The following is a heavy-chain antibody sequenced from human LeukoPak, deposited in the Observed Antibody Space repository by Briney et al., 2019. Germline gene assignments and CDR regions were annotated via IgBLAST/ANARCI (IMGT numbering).Heavy chain of an antibody. Sequence: ASVKLSCKASGYTFTLHDINWVRQATGQGLEWVGWMNPNSGNTGYAQKFQGRVTMTRNTSISTAYMELSSLRSEDTAVYYCARWVGATGVRYYFDYWGQGTLVTVSS. CDR2: MNPNSGNT. D-gene: IGHD1-26*01. CDR3: ARWVGATGVRYYFDY. J-gene: IGHJ4*02. CDR1: GYTFTLHD. V-gene: IGHV1-8*01.